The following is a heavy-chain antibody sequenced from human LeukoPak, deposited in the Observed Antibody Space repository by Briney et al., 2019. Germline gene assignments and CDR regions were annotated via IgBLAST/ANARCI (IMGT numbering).Heavy chain of an antibody. V-gene: IGHV3-66*01. Sequence: GGSLRLSCAASGFTASSNYMSWVRQAPGKGLEWVSVIYSGGRTYYADSVKGRFTISRDNSKNTLYLQMNSLRAEDTAVYYCAGGYYDSSPFDYWGQGTLVTVSS. CDR3: AGGYYDSSPFDY. CDR2: IYSGGRT. CDR1: GFTASSNY. D-gene: IGHD3-22*01. J-gene: IGHJ4*02.